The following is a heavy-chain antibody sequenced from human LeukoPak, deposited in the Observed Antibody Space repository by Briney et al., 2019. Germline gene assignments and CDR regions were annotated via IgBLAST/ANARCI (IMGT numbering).Heavy chain of an antibody. J-gene: IGHJ6*02. CDR3: AILGDIAATYYYYGMDV. V-gene: IGHV3-30-3*01. CDR2: TSYDGSNK. CDR1: GFTFSSYG. Sequence: GGSLRLSCAASGFTFSSYGMHWVRQAPGKGLEWVAVTSYDGSNKDYADSVKGRFTISRDNSKNTLYLQMDSLRSEDTAVYYCAILGDIAATYYYYGMDVWGQGTTVTVSS. D-gene: IGHD6-13*01.